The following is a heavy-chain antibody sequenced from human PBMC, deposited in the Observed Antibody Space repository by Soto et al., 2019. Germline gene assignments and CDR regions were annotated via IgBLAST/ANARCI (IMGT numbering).Heavy chain of an antibody. D-gene: IGHD2-2*01. CDR1: GGSISSGGYY. Sequence: PSETLSLTCTVSGGSISSGGYYWSWIRQHPGKGLEWIGYIYYSGSTYYNPSLKSRVTISVDTSKNQFSLKLSSVTAADTAVYYCARTWIVVVPAAIQVWFDPWGQEPWSPSPQ. J-gene: IGHJ5*02. CDR2: IYYSGST. V-gene: IGHV4-31*03. CDR3: ARTWIVVVPAAIQVWFDP.